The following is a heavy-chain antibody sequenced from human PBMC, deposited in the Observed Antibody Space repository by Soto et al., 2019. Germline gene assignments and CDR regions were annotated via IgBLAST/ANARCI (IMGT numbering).Heavy chain of an antibody. Sequence: QVQLQQWGAGLLKPSETLSLTCAVYGGSFSGYYWSWIRQPPGKGLGWIGEINHSGSTNYNPSLKSRVTISVDTSKNQFSLKLSSVTAADTAVYYCARDSIFDYWGQGTLVTVSS. CDR1: GGSFSGYY. V-gene: IGHV4-34*01. J-gene: IGHJ4*02. CDR2: INHSGST. CDR3: ARDSIFDY.